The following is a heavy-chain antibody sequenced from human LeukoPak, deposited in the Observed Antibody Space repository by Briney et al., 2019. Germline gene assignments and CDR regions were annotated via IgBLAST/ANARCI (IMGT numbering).Heavy chain of an antibody. CDR2: IRNDGSNK. Sequence: PGGSLRLSCAASGFTFSSYGMHWVPQAPGKGLEWVAFIRNDGSNKYYADSVKGRFTISRDNSKNTLYLQMNSLRAEDTAVYYCAKDRGGYSSSSNTFDYWGQGTLVTVSS. CDR3: AKDRGGYSSSSNTFDY. J-gene: IGHJ4*02. V-gene: IGHV3-30*02. CDR1: GFTFSSYG. D-gene: IGHD6-6*01.